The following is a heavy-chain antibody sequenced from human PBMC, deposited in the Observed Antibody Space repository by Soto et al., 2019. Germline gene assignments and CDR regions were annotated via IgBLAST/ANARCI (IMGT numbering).Heavy chain of an antibody. D-gene: IGHD3-22*01. CDR3: ARDPSNSSGYYQFFDY. CDR2: INPYGGAA. CDR1: GYTFTSTW. Sequence: ASVKVSCKASGYTFTSTWMHWVRQAPGQGLEWMGIINPYGGAATYAEKFQGRVTMTRDTSTATDYMELSSLRSEDTAMYYCARDPSNSSGYYQFFDYWGQGTLVTVSS. J-gene: IGHJ4*02. V-gene: IGHV1-46*01.